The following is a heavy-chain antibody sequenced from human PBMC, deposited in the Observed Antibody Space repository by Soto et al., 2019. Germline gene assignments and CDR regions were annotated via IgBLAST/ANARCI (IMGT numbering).Heavy chain of an antibody. CDR3: ARHGSN. CDR2: IYYSGIT. CDR1: GDSISNSSYY. V-gene: IGHV4-39*01. Sequence: SETLSLTCTVSGDSISNSSYYWGWIRRPPGKGLEWIGTIYYSGITYYNPSLKSRVTISVDTSKNQFSLKLTSVTAADTAVYYCARHGSNWGQGTLVTV. J-gene: IGHJ4*02.